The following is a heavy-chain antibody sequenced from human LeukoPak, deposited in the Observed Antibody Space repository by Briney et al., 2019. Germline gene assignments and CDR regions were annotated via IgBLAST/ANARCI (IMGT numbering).Heavy chain of an antibody. CDR1: GFTFGDHA. J-gene: IGHJ4*02. D-gene: IGHD6-19*01. Sequence: GGSLRLSCTASGFTFGDHAMSWVRQAPGKGLEWVAVISYDGSNKYYADSVKGRFTISRDNSKNTLYLQMNSLRAEDTAVYYCARDIGGSSGWYYFDYWGQGTLVTVSS. V-gene: IGHV3-30-3*01. CDR3: ARDIGGSSGWYYFDY. CDR2: ISYDGSNK.